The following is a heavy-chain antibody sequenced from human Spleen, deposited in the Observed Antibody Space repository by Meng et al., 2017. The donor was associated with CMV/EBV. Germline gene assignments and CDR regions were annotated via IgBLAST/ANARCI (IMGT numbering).Heavy chain of an antibody. CDR3: ARGRYFTTTLDY. CDR1: GGSFSGYD. D-gene: IGHD4-17*01. Sequence: QVPPSRRGLGQLTPSQTLSLTCAVDGGSFSGYDWSWIRQPPGKGLEWIGEINHSGNTNYNPSLKIRVTISVNTSKYQFSLKLSSVAAADTAVYYCARGRYFTTTLDYWGQGTLVTVSS. V-gene: IGHV4-34*02. CDR2: INHSGNT. J-gene: IGHJ4*02.